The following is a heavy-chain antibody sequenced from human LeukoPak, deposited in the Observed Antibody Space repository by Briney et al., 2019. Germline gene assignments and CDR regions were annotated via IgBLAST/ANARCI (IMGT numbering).Heavy chain of an antibody. CDR1: GFTFSSYG. CDR3: ARGGGKRWLQFAY. D-gene: IGHD5-24*01. CDR2: IRYDGSNK. Sequence: GGSLRLSCAASGFTFSSYGMHWVRQAPGKGLEWVAFIRYDGSNKYYADSVKGRFTISRDNSKNTLYLQMNSLRAEDTAVYYCARGGGKRWLQFAYWGQGTLVTVSS. J-gene: IGHJ4*02. V-gene: IGHV3-30*02.